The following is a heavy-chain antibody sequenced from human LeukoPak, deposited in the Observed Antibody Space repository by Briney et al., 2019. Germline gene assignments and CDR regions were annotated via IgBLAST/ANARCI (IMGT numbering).Heavy chain of an antibody. V-gene: IGHV3-53*01. D-gene: IGHD6-19*01. CDR1: GFTVSSNY. CDR2: IYSGGST. CDR3: ARGSVYSSGWFFDY. Sequence: HPGGSLRLSCAPSGFTVSSNYMSWVRQAPGKGLEWVSIIYSGGSTYYSDSVKGRFTISRDNSKNTLYLQMNSLRAEDTALYYCARGSVYSSGWFFDYWGQGTLVTVSS. J-gene: IGHJ4*02.